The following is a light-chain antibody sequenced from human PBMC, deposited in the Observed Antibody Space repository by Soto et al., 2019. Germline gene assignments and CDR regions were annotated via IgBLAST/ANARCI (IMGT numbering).Light chain of an antibody. Sequence: SSDVGGYNYVSWYQQHPGKAPKLMIYEVSKRPSGVPDRFSGSKSGNTASMTVSGLQAEDEADYYCSSYAGSNNYVFGTGTKVTVL. CDR2: EVS. CDR1: SSDVGGYNY. J-gene: IGLJ1*01. V-gene: IGLV2-8*01. CDR3: SSYAGSNNYV.